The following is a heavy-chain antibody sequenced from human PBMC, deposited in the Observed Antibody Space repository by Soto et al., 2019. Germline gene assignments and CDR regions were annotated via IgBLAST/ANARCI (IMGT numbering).Heavy chain of an antibody. Sequence: PSETLSLTCAVSGGSISSYYWSWIRQPPGKGLEWIGYIYYSGSTNYNPSLKSRVTISVDTSKNQFSLKLSSVTAADTAVYYCARLRYYDFWSGYLYYFDYWGQGTLVTVSS. J-gene: IGHJ4*02. D-gene: IGHD3-3*01. CDR1: GGSISSYY. CDR3: ARLRYYDFWSGYLYYFDY. CDR2: IYYSGST. V-gene: IGHV4-59*08.